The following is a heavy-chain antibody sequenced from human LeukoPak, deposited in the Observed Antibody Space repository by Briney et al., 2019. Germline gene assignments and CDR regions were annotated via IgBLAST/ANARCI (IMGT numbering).Heavy chain of an antibody. V-gene: IGHV4-39*01. D-gene: IGHD3-3*01. Sequence: SETLSLTCTVSGGSISSSSYYWGWIRQPPGKGLGWIGSFYYSGSTYYNPSLKSRVTISVDTSKNRFSLKLSSVTAADTAVYYCATSDFWSGYYITGFDYWGQGTLVTVSS. CDR1: GGSISSSSYY. CDR3: ATSDFWSGYYITGFDY. CDR2: FYYSGST. J-gene: IGHJ4*02.